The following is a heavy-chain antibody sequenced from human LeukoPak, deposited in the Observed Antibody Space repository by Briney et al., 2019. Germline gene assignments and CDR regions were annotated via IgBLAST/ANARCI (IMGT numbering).Heavy chain of an antibody. D-gene: IGHD4-23*01. J-gene: IGHJ4*02. Sequence: ASVKVSCKASGYTFTSYGISWVRQAPGQGLEWMGWISAYNGNTNYAQKLQGRVTMTTDTSTSTAYMELRSLRSDDTAVDYCARDLDYGGNSVFDYWGQGTLVTVPS. CDR2: ISAYNGNT. V-gene: IGHV1-18*01. CDR3: ARDLDYGGNSVFDY. CDR1: GYTFTSYG.